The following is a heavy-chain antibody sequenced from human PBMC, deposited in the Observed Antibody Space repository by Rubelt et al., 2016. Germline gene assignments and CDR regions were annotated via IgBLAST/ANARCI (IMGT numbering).Heavy chain of an antibody. V-gene: IGHV1-3*01. CDR3: ARGRTDYYYGMDV. J-gene: IGHJ6*02. CDR2: INAGNGNT. Sequence: GQRLEWMGWINAGNGNTKYSQKFQGRVTITSDTSASTAYMELSSLTSEDTAVFYCARGRTDYYYGMDVWGQGTTVTVSS.